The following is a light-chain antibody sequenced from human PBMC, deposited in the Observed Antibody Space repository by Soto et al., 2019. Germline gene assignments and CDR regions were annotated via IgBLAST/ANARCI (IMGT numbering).Light chain of an antibody. Sequence: DIPMTQSPSSLSAAVGDRVTFTCQASQDIYKYLNWYQQKPGKAPKLLIYDASNLERGVPSTFRGSGSGTDFNLADDSLQPEDTAKYYYQQDDHPPYTFGHGAKLEIK. CDR1: QDIYKY. V-gene: IGKV1-33*01. J-gene: IGKJ2*01. CDR2: DAS. CDR3: QQDDHPPYT.